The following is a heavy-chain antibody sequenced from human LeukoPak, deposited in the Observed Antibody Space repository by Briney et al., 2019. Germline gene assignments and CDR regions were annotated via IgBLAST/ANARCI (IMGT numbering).Heavy chain of an antibody. CDR1: GFTFSSYS. CDR2: ISSSSSYI. D-gene: IGHD4-17*01. Sequence: GGSLRLPCAASGFTFSSYSMNWVRQAPGKGLEWVSSISSSSSYIYYADSVKGRFTISRDNAKNSLYLQMNSLRAEDTAVYYCARMGLRRGAFDIWGQGTMVTASS. J-gene: IGHJ3*02. V-gene: IGHV3-21*01. CDR3: ARMGLRRGAFDI.